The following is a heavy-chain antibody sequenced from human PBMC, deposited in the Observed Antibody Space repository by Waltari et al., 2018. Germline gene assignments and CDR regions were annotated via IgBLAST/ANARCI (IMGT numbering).Heavy chain of an antibody. CDR1: GGSISSGGYY. V-gene: IGHV4-31*03. Sequence: QVQLQESGPGLVKPSQTLSLTCTVSGGSISSGGYYWSWIPQHPGKGLEWIGYIYYSGSTYYNPSLKSRVTISVDTSKNQFSLKLSSVTAADTAVYYCARSYLPNYYGSGSYYNFRWFDPWGQGTLVTVSS. CDR2: IYYSGST. J-gene: IGHJ5*02. CDR3: ARSYLPNYYGSGSYYNFRWFDP. D-gene: IGHD3-10*01.